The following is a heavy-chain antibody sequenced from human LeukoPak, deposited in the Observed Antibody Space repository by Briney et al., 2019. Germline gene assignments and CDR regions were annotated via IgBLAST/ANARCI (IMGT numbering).Heavy chain of an antibody. D-gene: IGHD6-13*01. Sequence: GGSLRLSCAASGFTFSSYGMHWDRQAPGKGLEWVAFIRYDGSNKYYADSVKGRFTISRDNAKNSLYLQMDSLRAEDTAVYYCARRPIASTDYYYFLDVWGKGTTVTVSS. V-gene: IGHV3-30*02. CDR2: IRYDGSNK. J-gene: IGHJ6*03. CDR1: GFTFSSYG. CDR3: ARRPIASTDYYYFLDV.